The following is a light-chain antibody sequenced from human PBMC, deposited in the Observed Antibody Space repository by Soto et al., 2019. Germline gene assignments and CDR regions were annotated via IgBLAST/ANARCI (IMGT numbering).Light chain of an antibody. CDR1: QSISNW. V-gene: IGKV1-5*01. Sequence: IQMTQSPSTLSASVGDRVTITCRASQSISNWLAWYQQKTGKASKLLIYDASSLESGVPSRFSGSGSGTEFTLAISSLQPDDFATYYCQQYNSYSPTFGQGTKVEIK. CDR3: QQYNSYSPT. CDR2: DAS. J-gene: IGKJ1*01.